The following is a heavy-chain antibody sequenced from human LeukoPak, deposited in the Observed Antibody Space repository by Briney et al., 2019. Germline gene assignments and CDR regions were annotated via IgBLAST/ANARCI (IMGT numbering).Heavy chain of an antibody. D-gene: IGHD6-13*01. CDR2: INHSGSI. CDR3: ARVGSSSWYGY. Sequence: SETLSLTCTVSGGSISSYYWSWIRQPPGKGLEWIGEINHSGSINYNPSLKSRVTISVDTSKNQFSLKLSSVTAADTAVYYCARVGSSSWYGYWGQGTLVTVSS. V-gene: IGHV4-34*01. CDR1: GGSISSYY. J-gene: IGHJ4*02.